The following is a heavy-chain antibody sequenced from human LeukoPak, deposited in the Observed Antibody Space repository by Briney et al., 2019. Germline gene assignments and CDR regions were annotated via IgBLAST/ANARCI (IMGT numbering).Heavy chain of an antibody. CDR1: GFTFNTYS. D-gene: IGHD3-16*01. J-gene: IGHJ3*02. CDR3: ARDPEYYVWGSYWDAFDI. CDR2: VSSSSSSI. Sequence: PGGSLRLSCAASGFTFNTYSMNWVRQAPGRGLEWVSYVSSSSSSIYYADSVKGRFTTSRDNAKSSLYLQMNSLRVEDTAVYYCARDPEYYVWGSYWDAFDIWGQGTLVTVSS. V-gene: IGHV3-48*04.